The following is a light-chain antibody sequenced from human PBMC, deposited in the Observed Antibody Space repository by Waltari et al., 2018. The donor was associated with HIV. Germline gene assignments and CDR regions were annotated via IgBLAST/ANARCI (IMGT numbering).Light chain of an antibody. CDR1: QAISSW. J-gene: IGKJ1*01. CDR3: QQADTFPWT. CDR2: AAS. V-gene: IGKV1-12*01. Sequence: DIQMTQSPSLVSASVGDRVTITCRASQAISSWLVWYQQKPGKAPKLLIYAASTLLSGGPSRFSGSGSGTDFTLTISSLQPEDSATYFCQQADTFPWTFGQETKVEIK.